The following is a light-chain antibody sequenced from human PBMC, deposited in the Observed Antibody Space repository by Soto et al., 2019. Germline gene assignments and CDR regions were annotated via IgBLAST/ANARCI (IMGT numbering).Light chain of an antibody. CDR2: DAS. J-gene: IGKJ1*01. Sequence: DIQMTPSPSTLSASVGDRVTITCRASQSISSWLAWYQQKPGKAPKLLIYDASRLESGVPSRFSGSGSGTEFTLTISSLQPDDFATYYCQQYNSYSPWTFGQGTKVEIK. CDR1: QSISSW. CDR3: QQYNSYSPWT. V-gene: IGKV1-5*01.